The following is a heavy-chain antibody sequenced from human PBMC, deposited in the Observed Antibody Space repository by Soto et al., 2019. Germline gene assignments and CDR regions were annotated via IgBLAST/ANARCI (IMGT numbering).Heavy chain of an antibody. J-gene: IGHJ4*02. V-gene: IGHV1-3*01. CDR1: GYTFTSYA. CDR2: INAGNGNT. D-gene: IGHD4-17*01. Sequence: ASVKXSCKASGYTFTSYAMHWVRQAPGQRLEWMGWINAGNGNTKYSQKFQGRVTITRDTSASTAYMELSSLRSEDTAVYYCARWAASVTTFDYWGQGTLVTVSS. CDR3: ARWAASVTTFDY.